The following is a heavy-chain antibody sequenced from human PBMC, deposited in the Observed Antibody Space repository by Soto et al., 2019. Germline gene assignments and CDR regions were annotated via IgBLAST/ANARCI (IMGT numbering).Heavy chain of an antibody. Sequence: SETLSLTCTVSGGSISSGGYYWSWIRQHPGKGLEWIGYIYYSGSTYYNPSLKSRVTISVDTSKNQFSLKLSSATAADTAIYYCARDRGGYSNFDYWGQGTLVTVSS. V-gene: IGHV4-31*03. CDR3: ARDRGGYSNFDY. D-gene: IGHD3-10*01. CDR2: IYYSGST. J-gene: IGHJ4*02. CDR1: GGSISSGGYY.